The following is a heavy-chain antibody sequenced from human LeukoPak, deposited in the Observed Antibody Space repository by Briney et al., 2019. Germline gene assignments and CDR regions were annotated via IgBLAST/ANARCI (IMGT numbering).Heavy chain of an antibody. CDR1: GFTFSDYA. V-gene: IGHV3-23*01. CDR3: VTDGVLWFGELLFITPKFVY. CDR2: ISSRGSSI. J-gene: IGHJ4*02. D-gene: IGHD3-10*01. Sequence: PGGSLRLSCAASGFTFSDYAMSWVRQAPGRGLEWVSSISSRGSSIYYADSVRGRFTISRDNSKNTVYLQMNNVRADDAALYYFVTDGVLWFGELLFITPKFVYWGLGTLVAVSS.